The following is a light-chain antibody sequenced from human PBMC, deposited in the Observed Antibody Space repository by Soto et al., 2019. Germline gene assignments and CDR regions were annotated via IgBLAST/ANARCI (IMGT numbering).Light chain of an antibody. CDR3: QQYDNLPIT. V-gene: IGKV1-33*01. CDR1: QSISIY. J-gene: IGKJ5*01. CDR2: AAS. Sequence: DIQMTQSPSSLSASVGDRVTITCRASQSISIYLNWYQQKPGKAPKLLIYAASSLETGVPSRFSGSKSGTDFTFTISSLQPEDVATYYCQQYDNLPITFGQGTRLEIK.